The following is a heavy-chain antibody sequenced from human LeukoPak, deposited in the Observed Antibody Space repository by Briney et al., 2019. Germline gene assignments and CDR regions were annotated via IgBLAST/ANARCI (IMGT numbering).Heavy chain of an antibody. J-gene: IGHJ5*02. CDR1: TFSFSRYP. D-gene: IGHD5-24*01. Sequence: PGGSLRLSCAASTFSFSRYPMGWIRQAPGKGLEWVSYITSSGSAKHYADSVKGRFTISRDNAKNLLYLQMNSLRAEDTAVYYCAGDSHGYNWFDPWGHGTLVTVPS. CDR3: AGDSHGYNWFDP. V-gene: IGHV3-11*01. CDR2: ITSSGSAK.